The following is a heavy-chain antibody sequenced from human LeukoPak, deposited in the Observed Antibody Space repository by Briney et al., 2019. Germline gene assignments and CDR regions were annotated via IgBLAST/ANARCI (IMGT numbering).Heavy chain of an antibody. J-gene: IGHJ4*02. D-gene: IGHD4-23*01. Sequence: ASVKVSCKASGYTFTSFDINWVRQATGQGLEWMGGFDPEDGETIYAQKFQGRVTMTEDTSTDTAYMELSSLRSEDTAVYYCATDPAVVTLQDYWGQGTLVTVSS. V-gene: IGHV1-24*01. CDR2: FDPEDGET. CDR3: ATDPAVVTLQDY. CDR1: GYTFTSFD.